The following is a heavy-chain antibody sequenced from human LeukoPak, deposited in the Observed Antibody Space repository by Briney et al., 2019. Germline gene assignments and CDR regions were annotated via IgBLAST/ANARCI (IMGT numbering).Heavy chain of an antibody. Sequence: ASVKVSCKASGYTFIDYYMHWVRQAPGQGLEWIGWISPNSGGTKSVQKFQGRVTMTRDTSITTVYMELSGLSFDDTAVYYCARGGGRYSADYWGQGTLVTVSS. CDR2: ISPNSGGT. D-gene: IGHD1-26*01. J-gene: IGHJ4*02. CDR3: ARGGGRYSADY. CDR1: GYTFIDYY. V-gene: IGHV1-2*02.